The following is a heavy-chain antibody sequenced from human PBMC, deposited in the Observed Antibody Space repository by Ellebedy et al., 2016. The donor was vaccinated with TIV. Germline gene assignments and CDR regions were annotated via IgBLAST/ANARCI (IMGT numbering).Heavy chain of an antibody. J-gene: IGHJ4*02. CDR3: VRTGRPWFDY. CDR1: GFTFSDYY. V-gene: IGHV3-11*06. Sequence: PGGSLRLSCVASGFTFSDYYMSWIRQAPGKGLEWVSTISTSSSYTKCADSVKGRFTVSRDDAKNSLYLHMNSLKAEDTAVYYCVRTGRPWFDYWGQGTLVVVSS. D-gene: IGHD2-8*02. CDR2: ISTSSSYT.